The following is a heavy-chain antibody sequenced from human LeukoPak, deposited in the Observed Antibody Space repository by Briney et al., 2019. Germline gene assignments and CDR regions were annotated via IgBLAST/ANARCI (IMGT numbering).Heavy chain of an antibody. Sequence: GGSLRLSCAASGFTISDYYMSWIRQAPGKGLEWLSYITSDGRSIYYAGSVRGRITISRDNARNSLYLEMNSLRAEDTAVYYCARDLDVATSEDYDYGMDVWGQGTTVTVSS. CDR1: GFTISDYY. V-gene: IGHV3-11*01. J-gene: IGHJ6*02. D-gene: IGHD2-15*01. CDR2: ITSDGRSI. CDR3: ARDLDVATSEDYDYGMDV.